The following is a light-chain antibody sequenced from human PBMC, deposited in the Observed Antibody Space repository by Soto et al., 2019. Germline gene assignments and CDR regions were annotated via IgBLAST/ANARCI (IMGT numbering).Light chain of an antibody. CDR3: CSYAVSGTPYV. V-gene: IGLV2-23*02. CDR1: TSDVGSYSL. J-gene: IGLJ1*01. CDR2: EFS. Sequence: QXVLTQHASVSRSPVQSITICCTGTTSDVGSYSLLSWYQQHPGKVRKVLICEFSKRPSGFSNRFSGCKSANTASLTISVLQAYDEADYYCCSYAVSGTPYVFRSATKLXVL.